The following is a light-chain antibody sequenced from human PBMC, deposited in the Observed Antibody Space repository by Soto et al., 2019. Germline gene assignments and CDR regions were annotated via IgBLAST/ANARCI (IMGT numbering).Light chain of an antibody. V-gene: IGKV3-15*01. Sequence: EIVLTQSPATLSVSPGERATLSCRASQSVSVNLAWYQQKPGQAPRLLIYGASTRATGIPAKFSGSGSGTEFTLTFSSLQPDDFATYYCQHYNSYSEAFGQGTKVDIK. CDR3: QHYNSYSEA. CDR2: GAS. CDR1: QSVSVN. J-gene: IGKJ1*01.